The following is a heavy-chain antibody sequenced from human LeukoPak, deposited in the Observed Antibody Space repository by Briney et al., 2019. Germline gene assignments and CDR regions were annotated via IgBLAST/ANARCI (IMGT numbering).Heavy chain of an antibody. J-gene: IGHJ6*03. CDR1: GFTFSSYA. CDR3: AKCRGIQLFYYYMDV. V-gene: IGHV3-23*01. D-gene: IGHD5-18*01. CDR2: IISGGGHT. Sequence: GGSLRLSCAASGFTFSSYAMTWVRQAPGKGLEWVSTIISGGGHTYYGDSVKGRFSIPRDNSKNTLYLQMNSLRAEDTAVYYCAKCRGIQLFYYYMDVWGKGTTVTVSS.